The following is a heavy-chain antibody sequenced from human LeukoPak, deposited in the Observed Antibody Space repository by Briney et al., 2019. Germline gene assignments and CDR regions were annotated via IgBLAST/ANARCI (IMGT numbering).Heavy chain of an antibody. CDR3: ARLDGYSSSWPYYYYGMDV. D-gene: IGHD6-13*01. V-gene: IGHV4-34*01. J-gene: IGHJ6*02. CDR1: GGSFSGYY. Sequence: SETLSLTCAVYGGSFSGYYWSWIRQPPGKGLEWIGEINHSGSTNYNPSFKSRVTISVDTSKNQFSLKLSSVTAADTPVYYCARLDGYSSSWPYYYYGMDVWGQGTTVTVSS. CDR2: INHSGST.